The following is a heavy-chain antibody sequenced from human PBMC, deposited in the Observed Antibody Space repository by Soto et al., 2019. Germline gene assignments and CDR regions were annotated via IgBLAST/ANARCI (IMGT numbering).Heavy chain of an antibody. D-gene: IGHD5-18*01. J-gene: IGHJ6*01. CDR1: GFTYTDYW. CDR2: INGDGSST. V-gene: IGHV3-74*01. Sequence: EVQVVESGGGLVQPGGSLRLSCAASGFTYTDYWMHWVRQAPGKGLVWVSRINGDGSSTNYADYVKGRFTISRDNARNTFFLQMDSLRAEDTAVYYGARGIRHRYGQDVWGQGTAVTVSS. CDR3: ARGIRHRYGQDV.